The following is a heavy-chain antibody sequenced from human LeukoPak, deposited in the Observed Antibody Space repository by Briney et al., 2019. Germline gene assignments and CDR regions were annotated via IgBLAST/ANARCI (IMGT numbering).Heavy chain of an antibody. Sequence: PGGSLRLSCAASGFTFDDYGMSWVRQAPGKGLEWVSYISSSGSTIYYADSVKGRFTISRDNAKNSLYLQMNSLRAEDTAVYYCARAGGYCSSTSCFYYFDYWGQGTLVTVSS. D-gene: IGHD2-2*01. CDR2: ISSSGSTI. J-gene: IGHJ4*02. CDR3: ARAGGYCSSTSCFYYFDY. V-gene: IGHV3-48*03. CDR1: GFTFDDYG.